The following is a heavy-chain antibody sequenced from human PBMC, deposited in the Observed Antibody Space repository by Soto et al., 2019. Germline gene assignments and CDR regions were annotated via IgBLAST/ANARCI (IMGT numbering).Heavy chain of an antibody. D-gene: IGHD3-22*01. CDR3: ARQIYDSDTGPNFQYYFDS. CDR2: MDPSDSQT. V-gene: IGHV5-10-1*01. Sequence: GESLKISCKGSGYSFAGYCITWVRQKPGKGLEWMGRMDPSDSQTYYSPSFRGHVTISVTKSITTVFLQWSSLRASDTAMYYCARQIYDSDTGPNFQYYFDSWGQGTPVTVSS. CDR1: GYSFAGYC. J-gene: IGHJ4*02.